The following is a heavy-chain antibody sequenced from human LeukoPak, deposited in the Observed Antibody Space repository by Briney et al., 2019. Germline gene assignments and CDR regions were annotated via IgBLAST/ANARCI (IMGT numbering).Heavy chain of an antibody. CDR1: GFTFSSYS. J-gene: IGHJ4*02. V-gene: IGHV3-21*01. CDR2: ISSSSSYI. CDR3: ARVLYSSGWL. Sequence: TGGSLRLSCAAFGFTFSSYSMNWVRQAPGKGLEWVSSISSSSSYIYYADSVKGRFTISGDNAKNSLYLQMNSLRAEDTAVYYCARVLYSSGWLWGQGTLVTVSS. D-gene: IGHD6-19*01.